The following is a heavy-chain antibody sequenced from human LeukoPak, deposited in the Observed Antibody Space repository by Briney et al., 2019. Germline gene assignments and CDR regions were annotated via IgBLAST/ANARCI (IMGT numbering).Heavy chain of an antibody. Sequence: PSETLSLTCTVSGGSISSSSYYWGWIRQPPGKGLEWIGSIYYSGSTYYNPSLKSRVTISVDTSKNQFSLKLSSVTAADTAVYYCARYYDTKGDAFDIWGQGTMVTVSS. V-gene: IGHV4-39*01. CDR2: IYYSGST. CDR1: GGSISSSSYY. J-gene: IGHJ3*02. CDR3: ARYYDTKGDAFDI. D-gene: IGHD3-22*01.